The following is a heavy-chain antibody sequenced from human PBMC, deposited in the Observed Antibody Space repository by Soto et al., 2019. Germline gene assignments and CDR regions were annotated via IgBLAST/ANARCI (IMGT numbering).Heavy chain of an antibody. D-gene: IGHD2-15*01. J-gene: IGHJ4*02. CDR1: GYTFTSYY. Sequence: VASVKVSCKASGYTFTSYYMHWVRQAPGQGLEWMGIINPSGGSTSYAQKFQGRVTMTRDTSTSTVYMELSSLRSEDTAVYYCASDVLKSMDCSGGSCFEGLDYWGQGTLVTVSS. CDR3: ASDVLKSMDCSGGSCFEGLDY. CDR2: INPSGGST. V-gene: IGHV1-46*03.